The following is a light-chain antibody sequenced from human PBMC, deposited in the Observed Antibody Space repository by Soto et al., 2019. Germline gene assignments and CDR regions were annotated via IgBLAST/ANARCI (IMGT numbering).Light chain of an antibody. J-gene: IGKJ1*01. CDR2: GAS. CDR3: QQYGSSPRT. CDR1: QRVSSSY. Sequence: DIVLTQSPGILSLSPGERATLSCRASQRVSSSYLAWYQQRPGQAPRLLIYGASSRATGIPDRFSGSGSGTDFTLTISRLEPEDSARYYCQQYGSSPRTFGQGTKVEIK. V-gene: IGKV3-20*01.